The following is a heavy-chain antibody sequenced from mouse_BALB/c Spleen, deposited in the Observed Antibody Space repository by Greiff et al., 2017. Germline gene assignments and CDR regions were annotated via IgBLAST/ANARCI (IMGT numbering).Heavy chain of an antibody. CDR1: GYSITSDYA. D-gene: IGHD2-10*02. CDR3: ARMEYGNFYAMDY. V-gene: IGHV3-2*02. Sequence: EVKLVESGPGLVKPSQSLSLTCTVTGYSITSDYAWNWIRQFPGNKLEWMGYISYSGSTSYNPSLKSRISITRDTSKNQFFLQLNSVTTEDTATYYCARMEYGNFYAMDYWGQGTSVTVSS. CDR2: ISYSGST. J-gene: IGHJ4*01.